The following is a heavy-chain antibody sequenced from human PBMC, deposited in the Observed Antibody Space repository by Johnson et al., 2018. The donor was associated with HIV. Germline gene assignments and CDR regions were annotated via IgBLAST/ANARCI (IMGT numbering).Heavy chain of an antibody. V-gene: IGHV3-30-3*01. J-gene: IGHJ3*02. CDR1: GFTFSRYA. D-gene: IGHD2-21*01. CDR2: ISFDGSNK. CDR3: ARVGQVVWDAFDI. Sequence: QVQLVESGGGVVQPGRSLRLSCAASGFTFSRYAMHWVRQAPGKGLEWVAVISFDGSNKYYADSVKGRFTISRDNSKNTLYLQMNSLRAEDTAVFYCARVGQVVWDAFDIWGQGTMVTVSS.